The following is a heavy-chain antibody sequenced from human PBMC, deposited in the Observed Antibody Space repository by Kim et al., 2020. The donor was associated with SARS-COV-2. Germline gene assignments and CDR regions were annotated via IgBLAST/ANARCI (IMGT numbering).Heavy chain of an antibody. V-gene: IGHV3-23*01. CDR1: GFTFSNYA. D-gene: IGHD3-22*01. CDR3: AKRDYSDSNNYFPLFDS. Sequence: GGSLRLSCVASGFTFSNYAMAWVRQAPGKGLEWVSGVTGIGHTTYYADSVKGRFTISRDNSKNTLYLQVHSLRAEDTAVYYCAKRDYSDSNNYFPLFDSWGQGTLVTVSS. CDR2: VTGIGHTT. J-gene: IGHJ4*02.